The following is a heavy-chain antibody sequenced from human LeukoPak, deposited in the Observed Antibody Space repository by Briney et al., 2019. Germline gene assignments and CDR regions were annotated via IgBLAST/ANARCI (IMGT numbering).Heavy chain of an antibody. J-gene: IGHJ6*03. CDR3: ARGGKYYYYYYMDV. D-gene: IGHD1-14*01. CDR1: GYTFTSYD. CDR2: MNPNSGNT. V-gene: IGHV1-8*01. Sequence: ASVKVSCKASGYTFTSYDINWVRQASGQGLEWMGYMNPNSGNTEYAQKFQGRVTMTRNTSISTAYMELSSLRSEDTAVYYCARGGKYYYYYYMDVWGKGTTVTISS.